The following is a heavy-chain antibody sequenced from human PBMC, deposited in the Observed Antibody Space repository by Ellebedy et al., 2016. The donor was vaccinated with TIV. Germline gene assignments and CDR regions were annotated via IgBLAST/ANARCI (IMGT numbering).Heavy chain of an antibody. Sequence: GESLKISCAASGFTFSSYAMSWIRQAPGKGLEWVSTISISGGSTYYADSVKGRFTISRDNSKNTLYLQMNSLRVEDTAVYYCAHHCSSTNCHDYWGLGTLVPVSS. CDR2: ISISGGST. CDR3: AHHCSSTNCHDY. CDR1: GFTFSSYA. V-gene: IGHV3-23*01. J-gene: IGHJ4*02. D-gene: IGHD2-2*01.